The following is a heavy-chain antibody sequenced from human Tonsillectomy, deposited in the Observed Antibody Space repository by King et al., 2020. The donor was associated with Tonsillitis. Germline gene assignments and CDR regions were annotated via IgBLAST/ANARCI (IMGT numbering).Heavy chain of an antibody. D-gene: IGHD6-19*01. V-gene: IGHV3-9*01. J-gene: IGHJ4*02. CDR2: ISWNSGSI. Sequence: VQLVQSGGGLVQPGRSLRLSCAASGFTFDDYAMHWVRQAPGKGLEWVSGISWNSGSIGYADSVKGRFTISRDNAKNSLYLQMNSLRAEDTALYYCANDARAVAGTSVLDYWGQGTLVTVSS. CDR3: ANDARAVAGTSVLDY. CDR1: GFTFDDYA.